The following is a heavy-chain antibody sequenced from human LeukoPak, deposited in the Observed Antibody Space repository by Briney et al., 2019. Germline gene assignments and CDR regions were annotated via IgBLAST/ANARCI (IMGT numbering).Heavy chain of an antibody. J-gene: IGHJ4*02. D-gene: IGHD2-21*02. CDR1: GFTFSNYN. Sequence: GGSLRLSCAASGFTFSNYNMHWVRQAPGKGLEWVSIISYDGSTKYYADSVKGRFTVSRDNSKNTLYLQMNSLRAEDTAVYYCARFVMVTAGDYWGQGTLVTVSS. CDR3: ARFVMVTAGDY. CDR2: ISYDGSTK. V-gene: IGHV3-30*03.